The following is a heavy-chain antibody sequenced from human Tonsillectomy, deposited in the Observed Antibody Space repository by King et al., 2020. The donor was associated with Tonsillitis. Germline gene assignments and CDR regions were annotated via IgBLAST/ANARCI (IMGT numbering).Heavy chain of an antibody. D-gene: IGHD6-13*01. V-gene: IGHV3-30*04. CDR3: ARGLRIVAAGTRWSDP. CDR2: ISYDGSNK. J-gene: IGHJ5*02. Sequence: VQLVESGGGVVQPGRSLRLSCAASGFTFSSYAMHWVRQAPGKGLEWVAFISYDGSNKHYADSVKGRFTISRDNSKNTLYLQMNSLRAEDTAVYYCARGLRIVAAGTRWSDPWGQGTLVTVSS. CDR1: GFTFSSYA.